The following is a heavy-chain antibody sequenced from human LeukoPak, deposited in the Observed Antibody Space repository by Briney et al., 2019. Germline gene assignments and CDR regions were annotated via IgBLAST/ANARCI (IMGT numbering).Heavy chain of an antibody. Sequence: GGSPRLSCAASGFTFSSYSMNWVRQAPGKGLEWVSSISSSSSYIYYADSVKGRFTISRDNAKNSLYLQMNSLRAEDTAVYYCARDQGENWFDPWGQGTLVTVSS. V-gene: IGHV3-21*04. CDR1: GFTFSSYS. D-gene: IGHD3-16*01. CDR3: ARDQGENWFDP. CDR2: ISSSSSYI. J-gene: IGHJ5*02.